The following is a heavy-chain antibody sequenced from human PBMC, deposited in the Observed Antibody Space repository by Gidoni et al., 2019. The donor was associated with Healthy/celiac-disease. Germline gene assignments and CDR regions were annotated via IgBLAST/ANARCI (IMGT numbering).Heavy chain of an antibody. CDR3: AREAHTYYYGSGSYPVFDY. J-gene: IGHJ4*02. CDR2: INHSGST. V-gene: IGHV4-34*01. Sequence: QVQLQQWGAGLLKPSETLSLTCAVYGGSFSGYYWSWIRQPPGKGLEWIGEINHSGSTNYNPSLKSRVTISVDTSKNQFSLKLSSVTAADTAVYYCAREAHTYYYGSGSYPVFDYWGQGTLVTVSS. D-gene: IGHD3-10*01. CDR1: GGSFSGYY.